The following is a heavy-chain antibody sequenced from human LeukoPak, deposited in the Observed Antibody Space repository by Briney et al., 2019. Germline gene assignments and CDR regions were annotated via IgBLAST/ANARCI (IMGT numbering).Heavy chain of an antibody. Sequence: GESLKISFKGFGXSFSTYWIGWVRQMPGKGLERMGIIYPGDSDTRYSPSFQGQITISADKSFSTAYLQWSSLKASDTAMYYCARRGIAVAGTPAEYFQHWGQGTQVIVSS. CDR1: GXSFSTYW. J-gene: IGHJ1*01. V-gene: IGHV5-51*01. D-gene: IGHD6-19*01. CDR2: IYPGDSDT. CDR3: ARRGIAVAGTPAEYFQH.